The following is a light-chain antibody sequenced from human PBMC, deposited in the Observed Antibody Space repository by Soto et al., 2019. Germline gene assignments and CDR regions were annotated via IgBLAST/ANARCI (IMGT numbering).Light chain of an antibody. CDR3: QQYNNWPPIT. V-gene: IGKV3D-15*01. J-gene: IGKJ5*01. Sequence: VRRQSPATLSVSPGEGATLSCRATQSVSSSYLAWYQQKPGQAPRLLIYGASSRATGIPDRFSGSGSGTDFTLTISSLQSEDFAVYYCQQYNNWPPITFRQGTRLEI. CDR1: QSVSSSY. CDR2: GAS.